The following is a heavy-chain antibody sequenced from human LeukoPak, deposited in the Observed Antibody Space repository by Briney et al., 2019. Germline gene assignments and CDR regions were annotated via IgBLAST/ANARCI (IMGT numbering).Heavy chain of an antibody. V-gene: IGHV3-23*01. D-gene: IGHD3-16*01. CDR3: AIDRYGRLGR. Sequence: GGSLCPSCLVASFSSICVAEWWYSQAPGKGLEWVSSISASGGSTYYADSVKGRFTIARDNSKNTLYLQMNSLNAADTAVYYLAIDRYGRLGRRGQGTLVTV. J-gene: IGHJ4*02. CDR2: ISASGGST. CDR1: SFSSICVA.